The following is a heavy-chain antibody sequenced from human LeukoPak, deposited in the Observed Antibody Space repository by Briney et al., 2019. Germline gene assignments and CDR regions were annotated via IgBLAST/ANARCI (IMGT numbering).Heavy chain of an antibody. CDR3: AREGYDFWSGYSHFDY. CDR2: IYYSGST. CDR1: GGSISSYY. Sequence: SETLSLTCTVSGGSISSYYWSWIRQPPGKGLEWIGYIYYSGSTNYNPSLKSRVTISVDTSKNQFSLKLSSVTAADTAVYYCAREGYDFWSGYSHFDYWGHGTPVTVSS. D-gene: IGHD3-3*01. V-gene: IGHV4-59*01. J-gene: IGHJ4*01.